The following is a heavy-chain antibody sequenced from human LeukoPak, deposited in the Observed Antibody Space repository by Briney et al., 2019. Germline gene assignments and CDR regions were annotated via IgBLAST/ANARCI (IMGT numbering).Heavy chain of an antibody. V-gene: IGHV3-7*01. Sequence: GGSLRLSCVASGFSISSHWMSWVRQALRKGLEWVASLKEDVSARNLVDSVKGRFTISTDNAKNSLNLQMNSLRVEDTAVYYCARGPPYGSRSDFLDYWGLGTLVTVSS. CDR3: ARGPPYGSRSDFLDY. CDR1: GFSISSHW. J-gene: IGHJ4*02. CDR2: LKEDVSAR. D-gene: IGHD3-10*01.